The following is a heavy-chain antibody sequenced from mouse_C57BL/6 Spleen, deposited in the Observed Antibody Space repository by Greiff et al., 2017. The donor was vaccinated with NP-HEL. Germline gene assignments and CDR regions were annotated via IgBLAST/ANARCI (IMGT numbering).Heavy chain of an antibody. J-gene: IGHJ2*01. CDR1: GFTFSDYG. CDR3: AKGRGVDY. Sequence: EVKLVESGGGLVKPGGSLKLSCAASGFTFSDYGMHWVRQAPEKGLEWVAYISSGSSTIYYADTVKGRFTITRDNAKNTLFLQMTSLRSEDTAMYYCAKGRGVDYWGQGTTLTVSS. V-gene: IGHV5-17*01. D-gene: IGHD3-3*01. CDR2: ISSGSSTI.